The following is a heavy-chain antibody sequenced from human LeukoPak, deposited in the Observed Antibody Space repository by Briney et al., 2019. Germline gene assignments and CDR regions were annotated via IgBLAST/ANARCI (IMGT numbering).Heavy chain of an antibody. J-gene: IGHJ4*02. Sequence: GSLRLSCAASGFTFSSYGMHWVRQAPGKGLEWVAVISYDGSNKYYADSVKGRFTISRDNSKNTLYLQMNSLRAEDTAVYYCAKGDSSSWYRIIFDYWGQGTLVTVSS. CDR2: ISYDGSNK. D-gene: IGHD6-13*01. CDR3: AKGDSSSWYRIIFDY. V-gene: IGHV3-30*18. CDR1: GFTFSSYG.